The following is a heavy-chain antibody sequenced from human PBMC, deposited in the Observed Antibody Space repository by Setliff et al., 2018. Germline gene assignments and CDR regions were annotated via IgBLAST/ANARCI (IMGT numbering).Heavy chain of an antibody. Sequence: ETLSLTCSVAGDSISNINYYWGWIRQTQGKGLEWIGHIHSGGGTYYDPSLKSRLTISKDTSKNHFSLKLSSVTATDTAVYYCVRRRTGSGGVFDYWGQGSLVTVSS. V-gene: IGHV4-39*01. CDR1: GDSISNINYY. CDR2: IHSGGGT. D-gene: IGHD3-3*01. J-gene: IGHJ4*02. CDR3: VRRRTGSGGVFDY.